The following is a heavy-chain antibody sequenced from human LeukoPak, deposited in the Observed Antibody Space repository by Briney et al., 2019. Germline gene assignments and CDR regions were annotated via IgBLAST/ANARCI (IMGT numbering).Heavy chain of an antibody. CDR2: IYYSGST. CDR3: ARGPPGWRFDY. J-gene: IGHJ4*02. D-gene: IGHD2-15*01. Sequence: PSETLSLTCTVSGGSISSYYWSWIRQPPGKGLEWIGYIYYSGSTNYNPSLKSRVTISVDTSKNQFSLKLSSVTAADTAVYYCARGPPGWRFDYWGQGTLVTVSS. V-gene: IGHV4-59*08. CDR1: GGSISSYY.